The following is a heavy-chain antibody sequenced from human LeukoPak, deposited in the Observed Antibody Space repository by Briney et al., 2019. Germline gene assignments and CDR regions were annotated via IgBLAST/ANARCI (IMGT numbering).Heavy chain of an antibody. CDR3: ARELDYYDSSGLGY. J-gene: IGHJ4*02. V-gene: IGHV3-30*03. D-gene: IGHD3-22*01. CDR2: ISYDGSNK. Sequence: GGSLRLSCAASGFTFSSYGMHWVRQAPGKGLEWVAVISYDGSNKYYADSVKGRFTISRDNSKNTLYLQMNSLRAEDTAVYYCARELDYYDSSGLGYWGQGTLVTVSS. CDR1: GFTFSSYG.